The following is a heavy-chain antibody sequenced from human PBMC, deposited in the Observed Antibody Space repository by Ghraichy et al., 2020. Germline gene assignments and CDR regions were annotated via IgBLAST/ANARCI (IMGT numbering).Heavy chain of an antibody. CDR3: GRDRYYHDSRGYLGPGDY. V-gene: IGHV3-30*03. CDR1: GFTFSSYG. CDR2: ISHDGRDK. J-gene: IGHJ4*02. Sequence: GESLNISCAASGFTFSSYGMHWGRQAPGKGLEWVAVISHDGRDKYYAESVKGRFTISRDNFENTLSLQMNSLRAEDTAVYYCGRDRYYHDSRGYLGPGDYWGQGTLVTVSS. D-gene: IGHD3-22*01.